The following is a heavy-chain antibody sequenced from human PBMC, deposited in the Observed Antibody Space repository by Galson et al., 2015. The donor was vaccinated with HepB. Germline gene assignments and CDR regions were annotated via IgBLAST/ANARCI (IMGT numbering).Heavy chain of an antibody. CDR2: ISGSGGST. D-gene: IGHD3-10*01. J-gene: IGHJ4*02. V-gene: IGHV3-23*01. CDR3: AKVPLWFGGAYLDY. CDR1: GFTFSSYA. Sequence: SLRLSCAASGFTFSSYAMSWVRQAPGKGLEWVSAISGSGGSTYYADSVKGRFTISRDNSKNTLYLQMNSLRAEDTAVYYCAKVPLWFGGAYLDYWGQGTLVTVSS.